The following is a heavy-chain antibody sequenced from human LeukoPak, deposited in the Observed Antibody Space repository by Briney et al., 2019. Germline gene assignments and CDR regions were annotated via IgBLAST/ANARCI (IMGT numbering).Heavy chain of an antibody. CDR3: AGCSGGSPIDAFHF. Sequence: TLSLTCTVSGVYFNSYALYWSWIRQHPGMGLEWIAYIYYRGSNYYNPSLKSRVTISVDTSKNQFSPKMSSVTAADTAVYYCAGCSGGSPIDAFHFWRKRTIVTFSA. CDR2: IYYRGSN. J-gene: IGHJ3*01. V-gene: IGHV4-31*03. CDR1: GVYFNSYALY. D-gene: IGHD2-15*01.